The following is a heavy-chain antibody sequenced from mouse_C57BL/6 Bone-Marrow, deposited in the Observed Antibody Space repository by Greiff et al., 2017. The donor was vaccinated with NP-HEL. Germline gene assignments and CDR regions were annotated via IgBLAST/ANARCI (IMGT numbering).Heavy chain of an antibody. D-gene: IGHD2-12*01. CDR1: GFTFSDYG. V-gene: IGHV5-17*01. J-gene: IGHJ4*01. CDR2: ISSGSSTI. CDR3: ARRYRGLYYYAMDY. Sequence: EVMLVESGGGLVKPGGSLKLSCAASGFTFSDYGMHWVRQAPEKGLEWVAYISSGSSTIYYADTVKGRFTISRDNAKVTLFLQMTSLRSEDTAMYYCARRYRGLYYYAMDYWGQGTSVTVSS.